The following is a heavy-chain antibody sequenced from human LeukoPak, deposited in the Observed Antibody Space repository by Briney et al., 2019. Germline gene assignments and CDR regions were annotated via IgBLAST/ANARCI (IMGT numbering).Heavy chain of an antibody. V-gene: IGHV4-61*01. CDR1: GGSVSSGSYY. CDR2: IYYSGST. Sequence: SETLSLTCTVSGGSVSSGSYYWSWIRQPPGKGLEWIGYIYYSGSTNYNPSLKSRVTISVDTSKNQFSLKLSSVTAADTAVYYCARGKITMVRGDDAFDIWGQGTTVTVSS. CDR3: ARGKITMVRGDDAFDI. J-gene: IGHJ3*02. D-gene: IGHD3-10*01.